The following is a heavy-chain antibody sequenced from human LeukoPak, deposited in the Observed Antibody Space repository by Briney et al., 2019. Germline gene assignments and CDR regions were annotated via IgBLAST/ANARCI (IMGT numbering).Heavy chain of an antibody. J-gene: IGHJ6*02. CDR2: INHSGST. D-gene: IGHD3-10*01. CDR1: GGSFSGYY. CDR3: ERMGITMVRGAPYGMDV. V-gene: IGHV4-34*01. Sequence: SETLSLTCAVYGGSFSGYYWSWIRQPPGKGLEWIGEINHSGSTNYNPSLKSRVTISVDTSKNQFSLKLSSVTAADTAVYYCERMGITMVRGAPYGMDVWGQGTTVTVSS.